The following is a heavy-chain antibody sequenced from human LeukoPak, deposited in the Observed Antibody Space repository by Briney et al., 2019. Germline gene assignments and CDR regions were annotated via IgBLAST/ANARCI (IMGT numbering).Heavy chain of an antibody. V-gene: IGHV3-21*04. Sequence: GGSLRLSCAASGFTFSSYAMTWVRQAPGKGLEWVSSIGATGSSTYYADSVKGRFTISRDNAKNSLYLQMNSLRAEDTAVYYCARGRYSYGSPFDYWGQGTLVTVSS. J-gene: IGHJ4*02. D-gene: IGHD5-18*01. CDR2: IGATGSST. CDR1: GFTFSSYA. CDR3: ARGRYSYGSPFDY.